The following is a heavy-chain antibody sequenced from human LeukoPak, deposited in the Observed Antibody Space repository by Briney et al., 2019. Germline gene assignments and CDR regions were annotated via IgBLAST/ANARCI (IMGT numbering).Heavy chain of an antibody. V-gene: IGHV4-34*01. CDR2: INHSGST. CDR1: GGSFSGYY. Sequence: SETLSLTCAVSGGSFSGYYWSWIRQPPGKGLEWIGEINHSGSTNYNPSLKSRVTISVDTSKNQFSLKLSSVTAADTAVYYCARILGLGWGGYYDILTGDYGMDVWGQGTTVTVSS. D-gene: IGHD3-9*01. CDR3: ARILGLGWGGYYDILTGDYGMDV. J-gene: IGHJ6*02.